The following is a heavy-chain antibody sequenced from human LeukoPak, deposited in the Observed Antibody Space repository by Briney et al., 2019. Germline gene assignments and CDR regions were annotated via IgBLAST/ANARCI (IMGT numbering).Heavy chain of an antibody. Sequence: ASVKVSCKASGGTFSSYAISWVRQAPGQGLEWMGGIIPIFGTANYAQKFQGRVTITADESTSTAYMELSSLRSEDTAVYYCAAGSCGGDCYTHEALDYWGQGTLVTVSS. V-gene: IGHV1-69*13. CDR2: IIPIFGTA. J-gene: IGHJ4*02. CDR3: AAGSCGGDCYTHEALDY. D-gene: IGHD2-21*02. CDR1: GGTFSSYA.